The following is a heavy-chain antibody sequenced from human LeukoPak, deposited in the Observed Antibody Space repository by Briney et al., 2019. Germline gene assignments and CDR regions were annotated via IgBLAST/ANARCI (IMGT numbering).Heavy chain of an antibody. CDR3: TRGSYGDYEY. D-gene: IGHD4-17*01. Sequence: GGSLRLSCSASGFTFSTYPMNWVRQAPGKGLEWVSSIDPSSSYIYHADSVRGRFTISRDNAQNSLYLQVNSLRAEDTAVYYCTRGSYGDYEYWGQGTLVTVSS. V-gene: IGHV3-21*01. CDR2: IDPSSSYI. J-gene: IGHJ4*02. CDR1: GFTFSTYP.